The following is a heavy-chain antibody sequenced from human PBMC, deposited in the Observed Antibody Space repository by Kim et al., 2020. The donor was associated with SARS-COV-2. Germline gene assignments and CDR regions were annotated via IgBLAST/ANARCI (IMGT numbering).Heavy chain of an antibody. D-gene: IGHD5-12*01. CDR2: ISSSSSTI. Sequence: GGSLRLSCAASGFTFSSYSMNWVRQAPGKVLEWVSYISSSSSTIYYADSVKGRFTISRDNAKNSLYLQMNSLRDEDTAVYYCARDQGPSGYSGYDYRSYYYGMHVWGQGTTVTVSS. CDR1: GFTFSSYS. V-gene: IGHV3-48*02. CDR3: ARDQGPSGYSGYDYRSYYYGMHV. J-gene: IGHJ6*02.